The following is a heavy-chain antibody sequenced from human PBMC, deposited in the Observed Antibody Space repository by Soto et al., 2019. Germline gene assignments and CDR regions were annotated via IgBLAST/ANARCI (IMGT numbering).Heavy chain of an antibody. CDR1: GFTFSSYA. J-gene: IGHJ4*02. CDR2: ISYDGSNK. Sequence: GGSLRLACAASGFTFSSYAMHWVRQAPGKGLEWVAVISYDGSNKYYAGSVKGRFTISRDNSKNTLYLQMNSLRAEDTAVYYCARDPTTIVLMVYASAYFDYWGQGTLVTVS. CDR3: ARDPTTIVLMVYASAYFDY. V-gene: IGHV3-30-3*01. D-gene: IGHD2-8*01.